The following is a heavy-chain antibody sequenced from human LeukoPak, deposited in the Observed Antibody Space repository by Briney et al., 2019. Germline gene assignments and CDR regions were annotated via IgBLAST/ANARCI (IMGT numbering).Heavy chain of an antibody. CDR3: ARGQYFHH. V-gene: IGHV4-59*01. CDR2: IYHSGST. Sequence: SETLSLTCTVSGGSINNYYWSWIRQPPGKGLEWIGYIYHSGSTNYNPSLKSRVTMSVDTSKNQFSLKLSSVTAADTAVYYCARGQYFHHWGQGTLVTVSS. CDR1: GGSINNYY. J-gene: IGHJ1*01.